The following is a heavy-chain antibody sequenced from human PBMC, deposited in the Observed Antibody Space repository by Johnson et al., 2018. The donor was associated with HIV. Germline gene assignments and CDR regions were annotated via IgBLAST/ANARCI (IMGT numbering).Heavy chain of an antibody. CDR1: GFTFSSYA. CDR2: ISYDGSNK. V-gene: IGHV3-30-3*01. J-gene: IGHJ3*02. D-gene: IGHD6-19*01. Sequence: QVQLVESGGGVVQPGRSLRLSCAASGFTFSSYALHWVRQAPGKGLEWVAVISYDGSNKYYADSVKGRFTISRDNAKNSLYLQMNTLRADDTAGYYCAKVARYGGIGWVDAFDIWGQGTMVTVSS. CDR3: AKVARYGGIGWVDAFDI.